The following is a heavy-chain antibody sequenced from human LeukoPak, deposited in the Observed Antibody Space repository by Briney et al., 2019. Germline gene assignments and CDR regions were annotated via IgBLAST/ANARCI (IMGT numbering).Heavy chain of an antibody. CDR3: TTAVSGYYNVDY. J-gene: IGHJ4*02. Sequence: GGSLRLSCAASGFTFSNAWMSWARQAPGKGLEWVGRIKSKTDGGTTDYAAPVKGRFTISRDDSKNTLYLQMNSLKTEDTAVYYCTTAVSGYYNVDYWGQGTLVTVSS. D-gene: IGHD3-9*01. CDR2: IKSKTDGGTT. CDR1: GFTFSNAW. V-gene: IGHV3-15*01.